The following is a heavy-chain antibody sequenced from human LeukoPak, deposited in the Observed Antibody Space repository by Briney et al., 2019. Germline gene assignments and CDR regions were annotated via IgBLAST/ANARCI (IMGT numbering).Heavy chain of an antibody. Sequence: GGSLRLSCAASGCTFSNAWRSWVRQAPGKGLEWVGRIKSKTDGGTTDYAAPVKGRFTISRDDSKNTLYLQMNSLKTEDTAVYYCTTVEDTAMVGPGGFAYCSQGTLVTVSS. V-gene: IGHV3-15*01. CDR3: TTVEDTAMVGPGGFAY. CDR1: GCTFSNAW. D-gene: IGHD5-18*01. CDR2: IKSKTDGGTT. J-gene: IGHJ4*02.